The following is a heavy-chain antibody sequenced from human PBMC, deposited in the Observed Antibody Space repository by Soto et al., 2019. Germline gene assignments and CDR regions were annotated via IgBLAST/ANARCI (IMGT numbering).Heavy chain of an antibody. J-gene: IGHJ6*03. CDR3: ARSSHYYYYMDV. D-gene: IGHD6-6*01. V-gene: IGHV1-2*04. CDR1: GYTFTGYY. CDR2: INPNSGGT. Sequence: GASVKVSCKASGYTFTGYYMHWVRQAPGQGLEWMGWINPNSGGTNYAQKFQGWVTMTRDTPISTAYMELSRLRSDDTAVYYCARSSHYYYYMDVWGKGTTVTV.